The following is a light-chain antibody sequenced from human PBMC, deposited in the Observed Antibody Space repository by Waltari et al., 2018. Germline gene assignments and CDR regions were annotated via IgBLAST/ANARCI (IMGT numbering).Light chain of an antibody. J-gene: IGLJ1*01. CDR2: EVS. CDR3: SSYTSSSTSLYV. Sequence: QSALTQPASVSGPPGQSLTISCTGTSRDVGGYNYVSWYQQHPGKAPKLMIYEVSNRPSGVSNRFSGSKSGNTASLTISGLQAEDEADYYCSSYTSSSTSLYVFGTGTKVTVL. CDR1: SRDVGGYNY. V-gene: IGLV2-14*01.